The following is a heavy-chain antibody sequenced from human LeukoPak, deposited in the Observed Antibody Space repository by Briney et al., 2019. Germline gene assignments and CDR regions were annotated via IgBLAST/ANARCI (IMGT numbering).Heavy chain of an antibody. J-gene: IGHJ4*02. D-gene: IGHD3-22*01. CDR3: ARELEDSSGYFRDY. V-gene: IGHV3-21*01. CDR2: ISSSSSYI. Sequence: VGSLRLSCAASGFTFSSYSMNWVRQAPGKGLEWVSSISSSSSYIYYADSVKGRFTISRDNAKNSLYLQMNSLRAEDTAVYYCARELEDSSGYFRDYWGQGTLDTVSS. CDR1: GFTFSSYS.